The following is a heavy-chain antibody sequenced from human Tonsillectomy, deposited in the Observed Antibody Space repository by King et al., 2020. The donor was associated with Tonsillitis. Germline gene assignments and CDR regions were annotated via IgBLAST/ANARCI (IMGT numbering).Heavy chain of an antibody. D-gene: IGHD2-2*01. Sequence: VQLVQSGGGLVQPGGSLRLSCAASGFTFSSYDMHWVRQITGKGLELVSAIGTTGDTYYPGSVKGRLTISRENAKNSLYLQMNSLRAGDTAVYYCARGAHIVVVPAAIRGDAFDIWGQGTLVTVSS. CDR2: IGTTGDT. CDR1: GFTFSSYD. CDR3: ARGAHIVVVPAAIRGDAFDI. J-gene: IGHJ3*02. V-gene: IGHV3-13*04.